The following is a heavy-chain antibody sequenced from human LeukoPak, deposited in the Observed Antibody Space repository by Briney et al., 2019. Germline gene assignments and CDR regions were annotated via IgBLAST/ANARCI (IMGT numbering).Heavy chain of an antibody. CDR3: ARGDYSSIAAL. CDR1: GGSFSGYY. J-gene: IGHJ4*02. D-gene: IGHD6-6*01. V-gene: IGHV4-34*01. Sequence: SETLSLTCAVYGGSFSGYYWSWIRQPPGKGLEWIGEINHSGSTNYNPSLKSRVTISVDTSKNQFSLKLSSVTAADTAVYYCARGDYSSIAALWGQGTLVTVSS. CDR2: INHSGST.